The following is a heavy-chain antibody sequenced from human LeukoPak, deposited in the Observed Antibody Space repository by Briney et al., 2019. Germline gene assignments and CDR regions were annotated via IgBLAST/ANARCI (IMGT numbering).Heavy chain of an antibody. CDR2: LYHSGST. CDR3: ARDGDFYYFDY. J-gene: IGHJ4*02. CDR1: GYSLSSGNY. Sequence: SETLSLTCAVSGYSLSSGNYWGWIRQPPGKGPEWIGRLYHSGSTYYNPSLKSRVSISVDTSKNQFSLRLSSATAADTAVYYCARDGDFYYFDYWGQGTLVTVSS. V-gene: IGHV4-38-2*02.